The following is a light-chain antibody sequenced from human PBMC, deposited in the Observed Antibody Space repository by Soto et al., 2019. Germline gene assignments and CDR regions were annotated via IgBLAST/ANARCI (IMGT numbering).Light chain of an antibody. CDR3: QQYNNWPTWT. V-gene: IGKV3-15*01. CDR2: GAS. Sequence: EIVMTQSPATLCVSPGERATLSCRASQSVSSNLAWYQQKPGQAPRLLIYGASTRATGIPARFSGSGSGTEFTLTISSLQSEDFAVYYCQQYNNWPTWTFGQGTKVEIK. J-gene: IGKJ1*01. CDR1: QSVSSN.